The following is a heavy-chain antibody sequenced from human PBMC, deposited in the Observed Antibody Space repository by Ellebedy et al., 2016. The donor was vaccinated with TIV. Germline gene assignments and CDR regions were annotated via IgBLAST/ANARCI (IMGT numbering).Heavy chain of an antibody. CDR1: GFTFSSYA. Sequence: GESLKISXAASGFTFSSYAMHWVRQAPGKGLEYVSAISSNGGSTYYADSVKGRFTISRDNSKNTLYLQMNSLRAEDTAVYYCARDGPYDFWSGYYTGPTGHYFDYWGQGTLVTVSS. CDR2: ISSNGGST. CDR3: ARDGPYDFWSGYYTGPTGHYFDY. D-gene: IGHD3-3*01. J-gene: IGHJ4*02. V-gene: IGHV3-64*04.